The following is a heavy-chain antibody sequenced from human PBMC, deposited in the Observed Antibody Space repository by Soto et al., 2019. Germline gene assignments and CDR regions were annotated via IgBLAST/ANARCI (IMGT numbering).Heavy chain of an antibody. CDR1: GGTFSSYA. CDR3: ARGVAARPTYYYYGMDV. V-gene: IGHV1-69*01. CDR2: IIPIFGTA. J-gene: IGHJ6*02. D-gene: IGHD6-6*01. Sequence: QVQLVQSGAEVKKPGSSVKVSCKASGGTFSSYAISWVRQAPGQGLEWMGGIIPIFGTANYAQKFQGRVTIIADESTSTAYMELSSLRSEDTAVYYCARGVAARPTYYYYGMDVWGQGTTVTVSS.